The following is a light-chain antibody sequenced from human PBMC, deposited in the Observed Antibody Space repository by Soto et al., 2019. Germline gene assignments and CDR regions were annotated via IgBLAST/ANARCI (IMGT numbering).Light chain of an antibody. CDR3: QQYNNWPWT. Sequence: EIVLTQSPATLSLSPGERATLSCRASQSISDTLAWYQQKPGQAPRLLIHGASTSATGFPARFSGSGSGTDFTLTISSLQSEDFAVYYCQQYNNWPWTFGQGTRVDIK. CDR1: QSISDT. CDR2: GAS. V-gene: IGKV3-15*01. J-gene: IGKJ1*01.